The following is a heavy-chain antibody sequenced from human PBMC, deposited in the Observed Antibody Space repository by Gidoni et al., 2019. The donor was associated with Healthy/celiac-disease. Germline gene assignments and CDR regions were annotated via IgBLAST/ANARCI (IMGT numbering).Heavy chain of an antibody. D-gene: IGHD3-16*02. CDR1: GGSFSGYY. J-gene: IGHJ4*02. CDR3: ARGPIRIWGSYRQYPAGSYYFDY. V-gene: IGHV4-34*01. CDR2: INHSGST. Sequence: QVQLQQWGAGLLKPSETLSLTCAVYGGSFSGYYCSWIRQPPGKGLEWIGEINHSGSTNYNPSLKSRVTISVDTSKNQFSLKLSSVTAADTAVYYCARGPIRIWGSYRQYPAGSYYFDYWGQGTLVTVSS.